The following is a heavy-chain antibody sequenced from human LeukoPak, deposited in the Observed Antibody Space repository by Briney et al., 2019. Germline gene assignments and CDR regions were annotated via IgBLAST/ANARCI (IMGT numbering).Heavy chain of an antibody. V-gene: IGHV3-33*01. D-gene: IGHD1-1*01. CDR1: GLTFSNYG. J-gene: IGHJ4*02. Sequence: PGGSLRLSCAASGLTFSNYGMLWVRQAPGKGLEWVAVIWDEGSNEYYADSVKGRFTIFRDNRRNTLYLQMNSLRAEDTAVYSCARDHSGTQDYWGQGTLVTVSS. CDR3: ARDHSGTQDY. CDR2: IWDEGSNE.